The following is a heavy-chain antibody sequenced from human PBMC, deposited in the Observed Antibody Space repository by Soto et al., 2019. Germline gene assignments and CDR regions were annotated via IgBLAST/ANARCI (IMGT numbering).Heavy chain of an antibody. J-gene: IGHJ4*02. CDR3: ARGGSYSIRYYFDY. V-gene: IGHV3-30-3*01. CDR1: GFTFSSYA. CDR2: ISYDGSNK. Sequence: VQLVESGGGVVQPGRSLRLSCAASGFTFSSYAMHWVRQAPGKGLEWVAVISYDGSNKYYADSVKGRFTISRDNSKNTLYLQMNSLRAEDTAVYYCARGGSYSIRYYFDYWGQGTLVTVSS. D-gene: IGHD1-26*01.